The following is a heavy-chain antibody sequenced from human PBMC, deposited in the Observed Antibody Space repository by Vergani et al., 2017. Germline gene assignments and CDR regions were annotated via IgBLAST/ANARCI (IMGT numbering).Heavy chain of an antibody. V-gene: IGHV4-31*03. D-gene: IGHD5-18*01. J-gene: IGHJ4*02. Sequence: QVQLQESGPGLVKPSQTLSLTCTVSGGSISSGGYYWSWIRQHPGKGLEWIGYIYYSGSTYYNPSLKSRVTISVDTSKNQFSLKLSAVTAADTAVYYCAGAEVDTAMAIALYFDCWGQGPLVTVSS. CDR3: AGAEVDTAMAIALYFDC. CDR1: GGSISSGGYY. CDR2: IYYSGST.